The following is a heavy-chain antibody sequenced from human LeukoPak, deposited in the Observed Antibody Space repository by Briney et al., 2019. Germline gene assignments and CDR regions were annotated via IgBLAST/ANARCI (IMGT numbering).Heavy chain of an antibody. Sequence: GGSLRLSCAASGFTFSSYGMHWVRQAPGKGLEWVAVIWYDGSNKYYADSVKGRFTISRDNSKNTLYLQMNSLRAEDTAVYYCARDNGHSSGWYYFDYWGQGTLVTVSS. CDR2: IWYDGSNK. V-gene: IGHV3-33*01. CDR3: ARDNGHSSGWYYFDY. J-gene: IGHJ4*02. CDR1: GFTFSSYG. D-gene: IGHD6-19*01.